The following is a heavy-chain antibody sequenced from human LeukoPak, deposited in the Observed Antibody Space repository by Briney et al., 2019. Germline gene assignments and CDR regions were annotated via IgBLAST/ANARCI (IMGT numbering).Heavy chain of an antibody. CDR1: GGSISSGGYY. V-gene: IGHV4-31*03. CDR2: IYYSGST. Sequence: SETLSLTCTGSGGSISSGGYYWCWIRQHPGKGLEWIGYIYYSGSTYYNPSLKSRVTISVDTSKNQFSLKLSSVTAADTAVYYCARDHAGGHDAFDIWGQGTMVTVSS. CDR3: ARDHAGGHDAFDI. J-gene: IGHJ3*02. D-gene: IGHD4-23*01.